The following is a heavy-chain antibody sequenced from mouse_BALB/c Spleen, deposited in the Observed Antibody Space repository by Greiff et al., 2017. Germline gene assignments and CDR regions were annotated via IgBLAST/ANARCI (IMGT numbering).Heavy chain of an antibody. V-gene: IGHV2-9-2*01. D-gene: IGHD1-1*01. Sequence: VHLVESGPGLVAPSQSLSITCTVSGFSLTSYDISWIRQPPGKGLEWLGVIWTGGGTNYNSAFMSRLSISKDNSKSQVFLKMNSLQTDDTAIYYCVLLLRDYFDYWGQGTTLIVSS. CDR2: IWTGGGT. CDR1: GFSLTSYD. CDR3: VLLLRDYFDY. J-gene: IGHJ2*01.